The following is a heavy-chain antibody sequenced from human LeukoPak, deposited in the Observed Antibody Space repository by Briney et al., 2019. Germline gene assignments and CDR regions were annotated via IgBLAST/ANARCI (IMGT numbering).Heavy chain of an antibody. CDR2: ISYDGSNK. V-gene: IGHV3-30-3*01. CDR3: ARGGGYYARESDIDY. J-gene: IGHJ4*02. CDR1: GFTFSSYA. D-gene: IGHD3-3*01. Sequence: PGRSLRLSCAASGFTFSSYAMHWVRQAPGKGLEWVAVISYDGSNKYYADSVKGRFTISRDNSKNTLYLQMNSLRAEDTAVYYCARGGGYYARESDIDYWGQGTLVTVSS.